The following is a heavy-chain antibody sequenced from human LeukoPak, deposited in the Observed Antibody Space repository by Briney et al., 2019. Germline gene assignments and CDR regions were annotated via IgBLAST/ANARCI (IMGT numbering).Heavy chain of an antibody. Sequence: PSETLSLTCTVSGGSISSYYWSWIRQPPGKGLEWIGYIYYSGSPNYNPPLKSRVTISVDTSKTQFSLKVRSVTAGATAVYYCARVRGGSIAAAGTHYYGMDVWAQGTTVSVSS. CDR3: ARVRGGSIAAAGTHYYGMDV. V-gene: IGHV4-59*08. CDR2: IYYSGSP. J-gene: IGHJ6*02. D-gene: IGHD6-13*01. CDR1: GGSISSYY.